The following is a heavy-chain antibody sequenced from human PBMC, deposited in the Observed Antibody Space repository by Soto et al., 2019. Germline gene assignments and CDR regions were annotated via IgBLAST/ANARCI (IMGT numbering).Heavy chain of an antibody. V-gene: IGHV3-30*04. CDR1: GFTFSSFA. D-gene: IGHD6-25*01. Sequence: GSLRLSCAASGFTFSSFAMPWVRQSPGKGLEWAAAISSDRQNKFHSNSVKGRFTISRDNSKNTLYLQMNSLRLEDATLYYCARDRIAAAGTNRFSRFDFWGQGTLVTVSS. CDR3: ARDRIAAAGTNRFSRFDF. J-gene: IGHJ4*02. CDR2: ISSDRQNK.